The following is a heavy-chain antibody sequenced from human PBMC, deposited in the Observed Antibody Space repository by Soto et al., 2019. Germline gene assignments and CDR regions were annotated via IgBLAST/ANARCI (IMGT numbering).Heavy chain of an antibody. V-gene: IGHV3-64*01. Sequence: EVQRAESGGGLAQPGGSLRLSCTASGFTLSGYAMDWARQAPGKGLEYVSGISSNGVGTYYANSVQGRFTISRDNSKNTVYLQMGSLRPEDMAVYYCARRARPDFYYMDVWGKGTTVTVSS. CDR2: ISSNGVGT. D-gene: IGHD6-6*01. J-gene: IGHJ6*03. CDR3: ARRARPDFYYMDV. CDR1: GFTLSGYA.